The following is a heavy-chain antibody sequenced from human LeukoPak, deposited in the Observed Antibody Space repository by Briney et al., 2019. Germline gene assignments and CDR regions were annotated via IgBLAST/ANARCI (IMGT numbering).Heavy chain of an antibody. J-gene: IGHJ4*02. D-gene: IGHD3-16*02. CDR3: ARVVADLSTYFDY. V-gene: IGHV4-30-4*08. CDR2: IYYSGST. Sequence: SQTLSLTCTVSGGSISSGDYYWSWIRQPPGKGLEGIGYIYYSGSTYYNPSLKSRVTISVDTSKNQFSLKLSSVTAADTAVYYCARVVADLSTYFDYWGQGTLVTVSS. CDR1: GGSISSGDYY.